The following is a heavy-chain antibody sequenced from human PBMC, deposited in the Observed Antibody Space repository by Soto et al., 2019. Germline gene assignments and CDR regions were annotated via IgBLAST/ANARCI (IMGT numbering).Heavy chain of an antibody. J-gene: IGHJ6*02. CDR2: IWYDGSKK. CDR3: AREGGLRYFDWSTLRMDV. Sequence: GGSLRLSCAASGFTFSSYGMHGVRQAPGKGLEWVAVIWYDGSKKYYAGSVKGRFTISRDNSKNTLYLQMNSLRAEDTAVYYCAREGGLRYFDWSTLRMDVWGQGTTVTVSS. CDR1: GFTFSSYG. D-gene: IGHD3-9*01. V-gene: IGHV3-33*01.